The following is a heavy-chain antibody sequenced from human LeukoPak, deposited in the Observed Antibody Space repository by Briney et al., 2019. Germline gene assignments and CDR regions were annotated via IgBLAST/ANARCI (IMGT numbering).Heavy chain of an antibody. Sequence: PSETLSLTCAVYGGSFSGYYWSWIRQPPGKGQEWIGEINHSGSTNYNPSLKSRVTISVDTSKNQFSLKLSSVTAADTAVYYCARGFDIAAAGTSIVDYWGQGTLVTVSS. V-gene: IGHV4-34*01. CDR1: GGSFSGYY. CDR2: INHSGST. CDR3: ARGFDIAAAGTSIVDY. D-gene: IGHD6-13*01. J-gene: IGHJ4*02.